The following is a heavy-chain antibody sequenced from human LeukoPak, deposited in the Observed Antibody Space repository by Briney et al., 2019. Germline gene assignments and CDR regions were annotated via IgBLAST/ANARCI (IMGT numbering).Heavy chain of an antibody. CDR2: ISYDGSKK. V-gene: IGHV3-30*04. D-gene: IGHD5-18*01. CDR1: RFTVSSYS. Sequence: GGSLRLSCAASRFTVSSYSMHWVRQAPGKGLEWVTLISYDGSKKYAADAEEGRITITGDNYKTTLHLQMNLLSAETTAVYYGARAGVYSYSYFRDVWRRRPSVSVFWG. J-gene: IGHJ6*01. CDR3: ARAGVYSYSYFRDVWRRRPSVSVF.